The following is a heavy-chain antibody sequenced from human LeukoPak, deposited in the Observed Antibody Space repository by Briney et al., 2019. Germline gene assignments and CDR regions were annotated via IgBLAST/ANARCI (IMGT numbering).Heavy chain of an antibody. D-gene: IGHD1-1*01. Sequence: SETLSLTCTVSGGSISSSSYDWGWIRQPPGKGLEWIGSIHYSRSTYYNPSLKSRVTISLDTSKNQLSLNLSSVTAADTAVYYCAKTYWAGTTTRGYSYYVDVWGKGTTVTVSS. CDR2: IHYSRST. V-gene: IGHV4-39*01. CDR3: AKTYWAGTTTRGYSYYVDV. J-gene: IGHJ6*03. CDR1: GGSISSSSYD.